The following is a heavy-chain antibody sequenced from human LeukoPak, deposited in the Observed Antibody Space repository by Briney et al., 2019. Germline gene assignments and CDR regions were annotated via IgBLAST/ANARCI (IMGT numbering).Heavy chain of an antibody. V-gene: IGHV3-7*01. CDR3: ARDSYPDYYYGMDV. J-gene: IGHJ6*02. CDR1: GFTFSSYW. D-gene: IGHD2-2*02. CDR2: IKQDGSEK. Sequence: GGSQRLSCAASGFTFSSYWMSWVRQAPGKGLEWVANIKQDGSEKYYVDSVKGRFTISRDNAKNSLYLQMNSLRAEDTAVYYCARDSYPDYYYGMDVWGQGTTVTVSS.